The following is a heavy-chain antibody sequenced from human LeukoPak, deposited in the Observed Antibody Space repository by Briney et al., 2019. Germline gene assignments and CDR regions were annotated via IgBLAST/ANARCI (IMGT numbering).Heavy chain of an antibody. CDR1: GFIFSDYY. D-gene: IGHD3-3*01. CDR3: SRDTKFLDY. V-gene: IGHV3-11*01. CDR2: ISSSGNTI. Sequence: GGSLRLSCATSGFIFSDYYMSWIRQAPGRGPEWISYISSSGNTIYYAESVKGRFTISRDNAKKSLYLQMNSLRADDTAVYYCSRDTKFLDYWGQGILVTVSS. J-gene: IGHJ4*02.